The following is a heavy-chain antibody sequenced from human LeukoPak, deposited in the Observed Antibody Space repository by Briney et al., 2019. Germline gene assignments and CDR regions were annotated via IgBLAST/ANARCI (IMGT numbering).Heavy chain of an antibody. Sequence: GGSLRLSCAASGFTFSSYAMHWVRQAPGKGLEWVAVISYDGSNKYYADSVKGRFTISRDNSKNTLYLQMNSLRAEDTAVYYCARDRGSWYFYFDYWGQGTLVTVSS. CDR2: ISYDGSNK. CDR1: GFTFSSYA. V-gene: IGHV3-30-3*01. CDR3: ARDRGSWYFYFDY. D-gene: IGHD6-13*01. J-gene: IGHJ4*02.